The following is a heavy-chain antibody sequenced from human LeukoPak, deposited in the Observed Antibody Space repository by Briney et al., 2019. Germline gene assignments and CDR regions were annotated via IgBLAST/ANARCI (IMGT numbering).Heavy chain of an antibody. J-gene: IGHJ6*02. V-gene: IGHV3-7*04. CDR3: GRAMDV. Sequence: PGGPLRLSCTASGFTFSTYWMHWVRQAPGKGLEWVATIKQDGSEKYYVDSVKGRFTISRDNAKNSLYLQMNSLRAEDTAVYFCGRAMDVWGQGTTVTVSS. CDR2: IKQDGSEK. CDR1: GFTFSTYW.